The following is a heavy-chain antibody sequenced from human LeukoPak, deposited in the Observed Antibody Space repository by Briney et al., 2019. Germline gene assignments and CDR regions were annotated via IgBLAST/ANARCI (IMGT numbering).Heavy chain of an antibody. Sequence: PGGSLRLSCAASGFTLSNYAMHWVRQAPGKGLEWVAIITYDGSNKDYADVVKGRFTISRDNSKNTLYLQMNSLRAEDTAVYYCAKERGPDAGTVYFDFWGQGTLVIVSS. V-gene: IGHV3-30*04. CDR1: GFTLSNYA. CDR2: ITYDGSNK. J-gene: IGHJ4*02. D-gene: IGHD6-13*01. CDR3: AKERGPDAGTVYFDF.